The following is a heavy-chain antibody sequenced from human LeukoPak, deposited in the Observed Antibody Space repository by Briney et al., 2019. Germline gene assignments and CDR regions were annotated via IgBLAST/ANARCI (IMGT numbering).Heavy chain of an antibody. V-gene: IGHV3-21*01. CDR3: ARVRGGSCYAFDY. Sequence: GGSLRLSCAASGSTFSSYSMNWVRQAPGKGLEWVSSISSSSSYIYYADSVKGRFTISRDNAKNSLYLQMNSLRAEDTAVYYCARVRGGSCYAFDYWGQGTLVTVSS. D-gene: IGHD2-15*01. CDR2: ISSSSSYI. CDR1: GSTFSSYS. J-gene: IGHJ4*02.